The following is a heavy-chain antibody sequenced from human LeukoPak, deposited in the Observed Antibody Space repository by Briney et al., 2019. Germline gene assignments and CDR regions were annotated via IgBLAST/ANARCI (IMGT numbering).Heavy chain of an antibody. Sequence: AGGSLRLSCAASGFTVSSNYMSWVRQAPGKGLEWVSVIYSGGSTYYANSVKGRFTISRDNSKNTLYLQMNSLRAEDTAVYYCARGPPNAFDIWGQGTMVTVSS. V-gene: IGHV3-53*01. CDR1: GFTVSSNY. CDR3: ARGPPNAFDI. CDR2: IYSGGST. J-gene: IGHJ3*02.